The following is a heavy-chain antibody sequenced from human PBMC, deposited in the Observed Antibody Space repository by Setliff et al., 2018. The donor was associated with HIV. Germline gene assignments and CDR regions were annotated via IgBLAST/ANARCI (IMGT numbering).Heavy chain of an antibody. D-gene: IGHD3-16*01. CDR3: AAGPFNWGQYF. V-gene: IGHV1-69-2*01. Sequence: SCKASGYTFTDRFITWFHQAPGKGLEWMGRRYPRGDGTIYSERFRDRLTLSADLSTQTAYMQLDNLKSEDTAMYFCAAGPFNWGQYFWGHGTLVTVSS. J-gene: IGHJ4*01. CDR1: GYTFTDRF. CDR2: RYPRGDGT.